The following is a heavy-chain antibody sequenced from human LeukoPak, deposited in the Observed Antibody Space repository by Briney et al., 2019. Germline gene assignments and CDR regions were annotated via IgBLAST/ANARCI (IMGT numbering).Heavy chain of an antibody. V-gene: IGHV1-46*01. CDR3: ARDIERLTGYYRGRAFDI. CDR2: INPSGGST. D-gene: IGHD3-9*01. CDR1: GYTFTSYY. J-gene: IGHJ3*02. Sequence: GASVKVSCKASGYTFTSYYMHWVRQAPGQGLEWMGIINPSGGSTSYAQKFQGRVTITADKSTSTAYMELSSLRSEDTAVYYCARDIERLTGYYRGRAFDIWGQGTMVTVSS.